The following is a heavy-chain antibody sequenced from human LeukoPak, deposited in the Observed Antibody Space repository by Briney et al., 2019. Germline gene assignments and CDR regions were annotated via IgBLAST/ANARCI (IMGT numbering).Heavy chain of an antibody. CDR1: GYTFTGDW. CDR3: ARPALYCSSTVCPPYMDV. CDR2: IYPGDSDT. Sequence: GESLKISCKASGYTFTGDWIGWVRQVPGKGPEWMGIIYPGDSDTKYNAPFQGQVTISADKSISTAYLQWGSLKASDTATYYCARPALYCSSTVCPPYMDVWGKGTTVTVSS. J-gene: IGHJ6*03. D-gene: IGHD2-2*01. V-gene: IGHV5-51*01.